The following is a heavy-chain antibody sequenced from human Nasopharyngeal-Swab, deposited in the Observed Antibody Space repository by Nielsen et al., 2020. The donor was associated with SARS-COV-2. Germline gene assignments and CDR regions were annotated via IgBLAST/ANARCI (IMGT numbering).Heavy chain of an antibody. CDR1: GFSFSTYA. D-gene: IGHD6-13*01. CDR3: AKDGSSSPTC. V-gene: IGHV3-23*01. Sequence: LSLTCAASGFSFSTYAMSWVRQAPGKGLEWVSAISGSGGDTYYADSVKGRFTISRDNSKNTLYLRMNSLRAEDTAVYYCAKDGSSSPTCWGRGTLVTVSS. CDR2: ISGSGGDT. J-gene: IGHJ4*02.